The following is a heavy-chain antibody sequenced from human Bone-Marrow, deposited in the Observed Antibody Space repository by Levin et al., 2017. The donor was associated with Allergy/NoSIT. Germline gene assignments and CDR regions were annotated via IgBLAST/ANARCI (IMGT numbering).Heavy chain of an antibody. Sequence: SETLSLTCAVYGESFSGHYWSWIRLPPGKGLEWIGESNHSGSTKYNPSLKSRVTISVDTSKNQFSLKVTSVTAADTAVYYCARGSGGDQRLDYWGQGTLVTVSS. CDR2: SNHSGST. CDR3: ARGSGGDQRLDY. V-gene: IGHV4-34*01. CDR1: GESFSGHY. J-gene: IGHJ4*02. D-gene: IGHD2-21*02.